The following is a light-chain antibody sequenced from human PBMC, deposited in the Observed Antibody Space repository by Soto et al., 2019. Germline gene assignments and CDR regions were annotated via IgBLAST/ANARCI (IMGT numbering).Light chain of an antibody. Sequence: IQMTQSPSSLSASVGDRVTITCRASQSVSGCLDWYQQKPGEAPKLLIFAASALPSGVPSRFSGSGSGTKFTLTIRSLQPDDFATYYCQQYDTFPGTFGPGTKVDI. CDR1: QSVSGC. CDR3: QQYDTFPGT. V-gene: IGKV1-5*01. CDR2: AAS. J-gene: IGKJ1*01.